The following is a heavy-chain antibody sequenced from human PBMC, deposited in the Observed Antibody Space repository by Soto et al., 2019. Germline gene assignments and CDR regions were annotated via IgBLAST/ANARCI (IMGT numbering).Heavy chain of an antibody. CDR3: ARDLDGLHDDTSGPFPRPG. D-gene: IGHD3-22*01. Sequence: PSETLSLTCTVSGGSISSDDYYWSWIRQAPGRGLEWIGYIHSSGSIYYNPSLKSRATVSIDTAGNQFSLKVSSVTVADTAVYYCARDLDGLHDDTSGPFPRPGWGQGTLVTVSS. CDR2: IHSSGSI. V-gene: IGHV4-30-4*01. J-gene: IGHJ1*01. CDR1: GGSISSDDYY.